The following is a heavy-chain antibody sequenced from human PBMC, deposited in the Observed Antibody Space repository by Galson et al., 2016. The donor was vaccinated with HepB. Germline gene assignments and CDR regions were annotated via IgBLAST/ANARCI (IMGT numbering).Heavy chain of an antibody. V-gene: IGHV2-5*02. CDR1: GFSLTTTGAG. CDR3: ARLDFSIGRCYSPAW. Sequence: PALVKPTQTLTLACTFSGFSLTTTGAGVGWIRQPPGKALEWLGLIYWDDDKRYTPSLRNRLTITTDNSKNRVFLTMTNMDVVDTATYYCARLDFSIGRCYSPAWWGQGSLVTVSS. D-gene: IGHD3/OR15-3a*01. J-gene: IGHJ4*02. CDR2: IYWDDDK.